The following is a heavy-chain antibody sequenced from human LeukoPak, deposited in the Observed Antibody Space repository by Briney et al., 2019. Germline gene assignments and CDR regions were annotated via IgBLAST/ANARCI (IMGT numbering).Heavy chain of an antibody. J-gene: IGHJ4*02. CDR1: GCSSTTYG. CDR3: ARRHVYNYFFDY. Sequence: KDGESLKISCKGSGCSSTTYGIAWVRQMPGKGLEWMGIIYPGDSETRYSPSFQGQVTISADKSISTAYLQWSSLKASDTAMYDCARRHVYNYFFDYWGQGTLVTVSS. CDR2: IYPGDSET. V-gene: IGHV5-51*01. D-gene: IGHD5-24*01.